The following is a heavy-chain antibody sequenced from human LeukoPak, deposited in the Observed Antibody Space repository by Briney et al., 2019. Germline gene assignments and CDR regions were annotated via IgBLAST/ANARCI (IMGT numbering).Heavy chain of an antibody. J-gene: IGHJ4*02. CDR1: GFRFSTYD. Sequence: GGSLRLSCAASGFRFSTYDMSWVRQAPGKGLEWVSVISVSADSTYYADSVKGRFTISRDNSKNTLSLHMNSLRAEDTAVYYCAKGAWLDYWGQGTLVTASS. V-gene: IGHV3-23*01. CDR2: ISVSADST. D-gene: IGHD6-19*01. CDR3: AKGAWLDY.